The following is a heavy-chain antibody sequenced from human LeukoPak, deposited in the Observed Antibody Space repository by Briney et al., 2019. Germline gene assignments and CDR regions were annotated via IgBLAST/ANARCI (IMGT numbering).Heavy chain of an antibody. D-gene: IGHD6-19*01. Sequence: SETLSLTCTVSGGSISSSSYYWGWIRQPPGKGLEWIGSIYYSGSTYYNPSLKSRVTISVDTSKNQFSLKLSSVTAADTAVYYCARHPAYSSGRGYYLDYWGQGTLVTVSS. CDR2: IYYSGST. V-gene: IGHV4-39*01. CDR3: ARHPAYSSGRGYYLDY. J-gene: IGHJ4*02. CDR1: GGSISSSSYY.